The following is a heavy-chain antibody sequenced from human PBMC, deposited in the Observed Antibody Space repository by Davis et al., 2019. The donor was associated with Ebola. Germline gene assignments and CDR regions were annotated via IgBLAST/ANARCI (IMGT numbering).Heavy chain of an antibody. CDR2: INHSGST. D-gene: IGHD2-15*01. J-gene: IGHJ6*03. CDR3: ARRGGDYCSGGSCYSSYYYYYMDV. V-gene: IGHV4-34*01. Sequence: GSLRLSCAVYGGSFSGYYWSWIRQPPGKGLEWIGEINHSGSTNYNLSLKSRVTISVDTSKNQFSLKLSSVTAADTAVYYCARRGGDYCSGGSCYSSYYYYYMDVWGKGTTVTVSS. CDR1: GGSFSGYY.